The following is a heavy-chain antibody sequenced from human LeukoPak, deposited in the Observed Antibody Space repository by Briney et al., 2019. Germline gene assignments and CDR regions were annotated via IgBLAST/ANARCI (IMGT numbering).Heavy chain of an antibody. Sequence: PGGSLRLSCAASGFTFDDYAMHWVRQAPGKGLEWVAVISYDGSNKYYADSVKGRFTISRDNPKNTLYLQMNSLRAEDTAVYYCAKDRWVKAAAGSPFDYWGQGTLVTVSS. V-gene: IGHV3-30*18. CDR2: ISYDGSNK. CDR1: GFTFDDYA. CDR3: AKDRWVKAAAGSPFDY. D-gene: IGHD6-13*01. J-gene: IGHJ4*02.